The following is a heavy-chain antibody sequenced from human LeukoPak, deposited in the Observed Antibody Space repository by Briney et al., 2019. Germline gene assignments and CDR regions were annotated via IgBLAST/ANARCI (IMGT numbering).Heavy chain of an antibody. V-gene: IGHV4-34*01. CDR3: AASGYLSFYYYYGMDV. D-gene: IGHD3-22*01. CDR2: INHSGST. CDR1: GGSFSGYY. J-gene: IGHJ6*02. Sequence: PSETLSLTCAVYGGSFSGYYWSWIRQPPGKGLEWIGEINHSGSTNYNPSLKSRVTISVDTSKNQFSLKLSSVTAADTAVYYCAASGYLSFYYYYGMDVWGQGTTVTVSS.